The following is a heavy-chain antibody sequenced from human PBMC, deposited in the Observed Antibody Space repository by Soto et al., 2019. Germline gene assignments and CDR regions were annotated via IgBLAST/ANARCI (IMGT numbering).Heavy chain of an antibody. J-gene: IGHJ4*02. D-gene: IGHD3-9*01. CDR2: ISAYNGNT. V-gene: IGHV1-18*04. CDR3: ARVPRYYDILTGYYPQYYFDY. Sequence: ASVKVSCKASGYTFTSYGISWVRQAPGQGLEWMGWISAYNGNTNYAQKLQGRVTMTTDTSTSTAYMELRSLRSDDTAVYYCARVPRYYDILTGYYPQYYFDYWGQGALFTVSS. CDR1: GYTFTSYG.